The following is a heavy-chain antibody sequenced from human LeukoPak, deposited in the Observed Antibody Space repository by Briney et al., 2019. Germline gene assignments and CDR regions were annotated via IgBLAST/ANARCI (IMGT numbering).Heavy chain of an antibody. J-gene: IGHJ4*02. V-gene: IGHV4-39*01. CDR1: GGSISSNTYY. CDR2: IFHSGST. CDR3: ARRPSGLIAAAGIYYFDY. D-gene: IGHD6-13*01. Sequence: PSETLSLTCTVSGGSISSNTYYWGWIRQPPGKGLEWIGNIFHSGSTCYNPSLKSRVTISVDTSKNQLSLRLSSVTAADAAIYYCARRPSGLIAAAGIYYFDYWGQGTLVTVSS.